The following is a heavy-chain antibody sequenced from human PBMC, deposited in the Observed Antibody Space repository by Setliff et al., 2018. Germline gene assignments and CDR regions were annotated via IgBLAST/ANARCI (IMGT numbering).Heavy chain of an antibody. CDR2: ISDTALGI. D-gene: IGHD3-10*01. CDR1: GFTFNTYA. Sequence: GGSLRLSCMASGFTFNTYAMSWVRQPPGKGLEWVSSISDTALGIFYADSVRGRFTISRDNAKNSLYLQLNSLRAEDSAVYYCARDGVFYAMDFWGQGTTVTVSS. CDR3: ARDGVFYAMDF. J-gene: IGHJ6*02. V-gene: IGHV3-23*01.